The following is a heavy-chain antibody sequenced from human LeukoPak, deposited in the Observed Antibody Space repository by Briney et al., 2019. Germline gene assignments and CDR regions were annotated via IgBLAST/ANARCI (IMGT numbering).Heavy chain of an antibody. CDR2: IIPKYSAS. V-gene: IGHV1-69*01. J-gene: IGHJ3*01. CDR1: GGSFSDYP. CDR3: VRPDRIFGVPAAFDA. D-gene: IGHD3-3*02. Sequence: ASVKVSCKASGGSFSDYPINWVRQAPGQGREWLGGIIPKYSASNYAQAFQGRVTITAGESPNTVYMEMSGLRPDATAVYYCVRPDRIFGVPAAFDAWGQGTLVAVSS.